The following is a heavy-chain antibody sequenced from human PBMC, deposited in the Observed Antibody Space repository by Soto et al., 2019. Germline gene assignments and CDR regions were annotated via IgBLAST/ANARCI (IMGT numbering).Heavy chain of an antibody. J-gene: IGHJ6*02. D-gene: IGHD2-21*02. V-gene: IGHV2-5*02. Sequence: QITLKESGPTLVKPTQTLTLTCTFSGFSLSTGGVGVGWIRQPPGEALEWLALIYWDDDRRYSPSLKTRLTITNDTSENQVVLSMTYMDLVDTATYYCVYSRCGDDCLQSYSSHYYYGMDVWGQGTTVTVSS. CDR2: IYWDDDR. CDR3: VYSRCGDDCLQSYSSHYYYGMDV. CDR1: GFSLSTGGVG.